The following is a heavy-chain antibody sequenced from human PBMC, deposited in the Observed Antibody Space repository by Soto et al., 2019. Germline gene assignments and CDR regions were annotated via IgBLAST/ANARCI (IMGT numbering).Heavy chain of an antibody. V-gene: IGHV4-39*01. CDR1: GGSISSGFYY. D-gene: IGHD1-1*01. CDR2: QYYAGST. J-gene: IGHJ4*02. Sequence: PSETLSLTCTVSGGSISSGFYYWGWIRQPPGKGLEYIGSQYYAGSTYYNPSLKSRVTILVDTSKNQFSLKLSSVTAADTAVYFCARGDDFAGNDYFDYWGQGTLVTVSS. CDR3: ARGDDFAGNDYFDY.